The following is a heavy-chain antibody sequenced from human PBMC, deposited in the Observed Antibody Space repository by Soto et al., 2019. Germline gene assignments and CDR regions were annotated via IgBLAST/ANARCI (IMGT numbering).Heavy chain of an antibody. CDR1: GFTFSSYG. CDR2: IWYDGSNK. J-gene: IGHJ6*02. D-gene: IGHD6-13*01. CDR3: AREILRPRYSSSWYSSGDYYYYGMDV. V-gene: IGHV3-33*01. Sequence: PGGSLRLSCAASGFTFSSYGMHWVRQAPGKGLEWVAVIWYDGSNKYYADSVKGRFTISRDNSKNTLYLQMNSLRAEDTAVYYCAREILRPRYSSSWYSSGDYYYYGMDVWGQGTTVTVSS.